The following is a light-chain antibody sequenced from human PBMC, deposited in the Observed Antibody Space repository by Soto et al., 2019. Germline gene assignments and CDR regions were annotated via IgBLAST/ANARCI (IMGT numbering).Light chain of an antibody. J-gene: IGKJ1*01. CDR3: QQYGSSGT. V-gene: IGKV3-20*01. Sequence: EIVLTQSPATLSLSPGERATLSCRASQSVRGYLAWYQQKPGQAPRLLIYRASIRATGVPARFSGSGSGTDFTLTISRLEPEDFAVYYCQQYGSSGTFGQGTKVDIK. CDR2: RAS. CDR1: QSVRGY.